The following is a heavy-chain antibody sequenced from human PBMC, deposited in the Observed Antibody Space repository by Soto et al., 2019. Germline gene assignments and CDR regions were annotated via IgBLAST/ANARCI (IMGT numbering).Heavy chain of an antibody. CDR3: ARDRLGSGSGSLDY. D-gene: IGHD3-10*01. Sequence: GGSLRLSCAASGFTFSSYAMHWVRQAPGKGLEWVAVISYDGSNKYYVDAVSGRFTICSDNSKYTQYLQMNSLRAEDTAVYCCARDRLGSGSGSLDYWGQGTLVTVSS. CDR2: ISYDGSNK. J-gene: IGHJ4*02. V-gene: IGHV3-30-3*01. CDR1: GFTFSSYA.